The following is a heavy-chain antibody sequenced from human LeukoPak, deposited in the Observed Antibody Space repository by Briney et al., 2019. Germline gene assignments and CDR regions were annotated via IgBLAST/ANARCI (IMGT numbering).Heavy chain of an antibody. CDR2: ITSSGDTT. Sequence: GSLRLSCAASGFTFNNYAMNWVRQAPGKGLEWVSSITSSGDTTHYVDSVRGRFTISRDNSRNTLSLQMTSLRAEDTAVYYCAKGVLSGMRYYYGMDVWGKGTTVTVSS. J-gene: IGHJ6*04. D-gene: IGHD3-10*01. CDR3: AKGVLSGMRYYYGMDV. CDR1: GFTFNNYA. V-gene: IGHV3-23*01.